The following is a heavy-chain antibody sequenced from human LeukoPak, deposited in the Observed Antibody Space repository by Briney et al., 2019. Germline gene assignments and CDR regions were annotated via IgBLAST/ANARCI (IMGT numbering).Heavy chain of an antibody. CDR1: GFTFSNAW. V-gene: IGHV3-15*01. CDR3: TTDQLSDILTGYVPPHLFDY. CDR2: IKSKTDGGTT. Sequence: GGSLRLSCAASGFTFSNAWMSWVRQAPGKGLEWVGRIKSKTDGGTTDYAAPVKGRFTISRDDSKNTLYLQMNSLKTEDTAVYYCTTDQLSDILTGYVPPHLFDYWGQGTLVTVSS. J-gene: IGHJ4*02. D-gene: IGHD3-9*01.